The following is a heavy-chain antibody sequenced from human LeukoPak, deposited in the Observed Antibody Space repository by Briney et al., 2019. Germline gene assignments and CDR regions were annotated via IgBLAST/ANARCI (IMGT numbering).Heavy chain of an antibody. Sequence: RGSLRLSCAAPRFTFSDYYMSWIRQAPGKGLEWISYITSSGSSTNYADSVKGRFTISRDNAKNSVVLQMNSLRAEDTAVYYCTRESRGSYHAFEYWGQGTLVTVSS. CDR2: ITSSGSST. J-gene: IGHJ4*02. CDR3: TRESRGSYHAFEY. V-gene: IGHV3-11*01. CDR1: RFTFSDYY. D-gene: IGHD3-16*02.